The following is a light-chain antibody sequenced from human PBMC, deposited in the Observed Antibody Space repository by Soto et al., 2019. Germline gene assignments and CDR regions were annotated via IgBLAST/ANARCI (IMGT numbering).Light chain of an antibody. J-gene: IGKJ1*01. CDR2: AAS. Sequence: DFQMTQSPSSLSASVGDRVTITCQASQDISNYLNWYQQKAGMAPKLLISAASHLQSGVPSRFSAGGSGTDFTFTINSLQAEDIGTYYCQQYDDSPPWTFGEGTKVEIK. CDR3: QQYDDSPPWT. CDR1: QDISNY. V-gene: IGKV1-33*01.